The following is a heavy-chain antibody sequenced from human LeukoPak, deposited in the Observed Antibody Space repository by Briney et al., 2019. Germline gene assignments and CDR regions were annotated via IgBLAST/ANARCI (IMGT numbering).Heavy chain of an antibody. V-gene: IGHV3-7*01. CDR3: ARGIATGIDYFDP. CDR2: IKQDGSEK. CDR1: GFTFSSYW. J-gene: IGHJ5*02. D-gene: IGHD4/OR15-4a*01. Sequence: TGGSLRLSCAASGFTFSSYWMSWVRQAPGKGLEWVANIKQDGSEKYYVDSMKGRFTISRDNAKNSLYLQMNSLRAEDTALYYCARGIATGIDYFDPXXXXTXXXXSS.